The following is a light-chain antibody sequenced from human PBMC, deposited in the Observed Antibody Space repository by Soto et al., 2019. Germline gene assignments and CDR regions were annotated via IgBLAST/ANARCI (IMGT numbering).Light chain of an antibody. CDR2: SNN. V-gene: IGLV1-44*01. Sequence: QSVLTQPPSASGTPGQRVTISCSGSSSNIGSNTVNWYQQLPGTAPKVLIYSNNQRPSGVPDRFSGSKSGTSASLAISGLQSEDAADYYCAAWDDSLNGGVFGGGTQLTVL. CDR3: AAWDDSLNGGV. J-gene: IGLJ3*02. CDR1: SSNIGSNT.